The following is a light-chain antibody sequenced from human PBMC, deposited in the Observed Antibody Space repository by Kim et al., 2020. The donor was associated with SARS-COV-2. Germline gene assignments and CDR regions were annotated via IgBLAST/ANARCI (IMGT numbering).Light chain of an antibody. V-gene: IGKV1-27*01. J-gene: IGKJ2*01. CDR3: KKYNSAPYT. CDR1: QSIRNY. CDR2: VAS. Sequence: DIQMTQSPSSLSASVGDRVTITCRASQSIRNYLAWYQLKPGKVPKLLIYVASALQSGVPSRFSGSGSGTDFTLTISSLQPEDVAVYYCKKYNSAPYTFGQGTKLEI.